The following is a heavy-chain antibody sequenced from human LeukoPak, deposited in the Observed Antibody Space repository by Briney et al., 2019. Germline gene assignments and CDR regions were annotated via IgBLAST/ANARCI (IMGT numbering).Heavy chain of an antibody. J-gene: IGHJ4*02. Sequence: SETLSLTCAVYGGSFSGYYWSWIRQPPGKGLEWIGEINHSGSTNYNPSLKSRVTMSVDTSKNQFSLKLSSVTAADTAVYYCARGEEPISYYFDYWGQGTLVTVSS. V-gene: IGHV4-34*01. CDR2: INHSGST. D-gene: IGHD3-16*02. CDR3: ARGEEPISYYFDY. CDR1: GGSFSGYY.